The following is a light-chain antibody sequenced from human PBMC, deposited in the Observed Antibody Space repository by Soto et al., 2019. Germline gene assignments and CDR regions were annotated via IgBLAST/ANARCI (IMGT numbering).Light chain of an antibody. CDR2: DAS. V-gene: IGKV3-11*01. Sequence: EIVLTQSPATLSLSPGERATLSCRASQSVSSYLAWYQQKPGQAPRLLIYDASNRATGIPARFSGSGSGTDFTLTISSLEPEDFAVYCCQQRSNWAPWTFGQGTKAEIK. CDR3: QQRSNWAPWT. J-gene: IGKJ1*01. CDR1: QSVSSY.